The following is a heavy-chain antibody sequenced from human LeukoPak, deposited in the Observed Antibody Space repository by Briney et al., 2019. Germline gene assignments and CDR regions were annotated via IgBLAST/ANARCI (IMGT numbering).Heavy chain of an antibody. CDR1: GFTFSDYY. J-gene: IGHJ5*02. CDR3: AKEVVPLYGVVIVRGWFDP. D-gene: IGHD3-3*01. V-gene: IGHV3-11*01. CDR2: NTSSGDTI. Sequence: KTVGTLRLSCAASGFTFSDYYISCIPQTPGERRWWGSYNTSSGDTIYYTHSVKGRFTISRANANNSVSLKMNSLTARATAMYYFAKEVVPLYGVVIVRGWFDPWGQGPLVSVSS.